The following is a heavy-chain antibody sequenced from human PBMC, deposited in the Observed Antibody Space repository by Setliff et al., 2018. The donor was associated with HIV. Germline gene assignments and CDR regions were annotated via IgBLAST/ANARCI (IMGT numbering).Heavy chain of an antibody. Sequence: SETLSLTCTFSVYSISSSSYYWGWILQPPGKGLEWMGRISYSWSTYYNPSLKSRVTISVDTSKNKVSLKLSSVTAADTAVYFWEKMNYDSSGYYSDWGQG. CDR1: VYSISSSSYY. V-gene: IGHV4-39*01. CDR3: EKMNYDSSGYYSD. J-gene: IGHJ4*02. CDR2: ISYSWST. D-gene: IGHD3-22*01.